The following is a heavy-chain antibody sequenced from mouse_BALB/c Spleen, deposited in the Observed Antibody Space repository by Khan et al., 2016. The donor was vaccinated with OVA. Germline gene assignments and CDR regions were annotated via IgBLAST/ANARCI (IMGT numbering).Heavy chain of an antibody. V-gene: IGHV2-6-1*01. Sequence: VELEQSGPDLAAPSQSLSITCTISGFSLTTYGVHWVRQPPGKGLEWLVVIWSDGTTNYSSALKSRLTITKDNSQSQVFLKMNSLQTDDTAIYFCARQPYYHYNIMDYWGQGTSVTVSS. CDR3: ARQPYYHYNIMDY. CDR1: GFSLTTYG. J-gene: IGHJ4*01. CDR2: IWSDGTT. D-gene: IGHD2-10*01.